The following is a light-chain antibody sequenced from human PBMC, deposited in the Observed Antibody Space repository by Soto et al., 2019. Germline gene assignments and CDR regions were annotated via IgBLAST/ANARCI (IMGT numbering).Light chain of an antibody. CDR1: QSVSSN. V-gene: IGKV3-15*01. CDR3: QQYNNWPRT. CDR2: GAS. J-gene: IGKJ1*01. Sequence: EIVMTQSPATLSVSPGERATLSCRASQSVSSNLAWYQQKPGQAPRLLIYGASTRATGIPARFSGSGSGTVLTFTISSLQSEDFAVYYCQQYNNWPRTFGQGTKV.